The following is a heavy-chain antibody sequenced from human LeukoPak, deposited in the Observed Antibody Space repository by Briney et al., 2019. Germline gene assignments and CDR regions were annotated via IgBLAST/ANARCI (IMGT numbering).Heavy chain of an antibody. D-gene: IGHD5-12*01. CDR2: ISTTGRTI. Sequence: QSGGSLRLSYAASGFTSSSYAITVLRQAPGKGLEWVSYISTTGRTIYYAGSVKGRFTFSRDSAKTSVYLEMNSLRDEDTAVYYCARDRGYSGYEYDNWGQGTLVTVSS. CDR3: ARDRGYSGYEYDN. CDR1: GFTSSSYA. V-gene: IGHV3-48*02. J-gene: IGHJ4*02.